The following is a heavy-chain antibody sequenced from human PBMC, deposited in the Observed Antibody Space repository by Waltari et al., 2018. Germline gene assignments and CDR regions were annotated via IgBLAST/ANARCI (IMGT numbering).Heavy chain of an antibody. CDR2: IIPIFGTA. Sequence: QVQLVQSGAEVKKPGSSVKVSCKASGGTFSSYAISWVRQAPGQGLEWMGGIIPIFGTANYAQNFQGRVTITTDESTSTAYMELSSLRSEDTAVYYCARGGGDPVYFYWYFDLWGRGTLVTVSS. D-gene: IGHD2-21*01. CDR1: GGTFSSYA. V-gene: IGHV1-69*05. CDR3: ARGGGDPVYFYWYFDL. J-gene: IGHJ2*01.